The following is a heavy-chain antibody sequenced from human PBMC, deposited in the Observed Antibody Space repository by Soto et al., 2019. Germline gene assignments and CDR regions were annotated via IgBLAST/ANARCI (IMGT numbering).Heavy chain of an antibody. V-gene: IGHV1-18*01. CDR2: IRAFCGRK. D-gene: IGHD1-26*01. CDR1: GFNFFNYG. CDR3: ARTSSTANFEG. J-gene: IGHJ4*02. Sequence: QVQLVQSGAEVKKPGASVKVSCKTSGFNFFNYGYTWVRQAPGQGLEWVGCIRAFCGRKDYAPKFQGRVTLTADTSTSTAYMELGSLTSDDTAVYYCARTSSTANFEGWGQGTLVTVSS.